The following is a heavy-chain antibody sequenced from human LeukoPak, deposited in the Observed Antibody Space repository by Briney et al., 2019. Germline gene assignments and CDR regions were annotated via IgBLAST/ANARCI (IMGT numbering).Heavy chain of an antibody. J-gene: IGHJ3*02. Sequence: SETLSLTCAVYGGSFSGYYWSWIRQPPGKGLEWIGEINHSGSTNYNPSLKSRVTISVDTSKNQFSLKLSSVTAADTAVYYCASGAKHYDILTGYYLDAFDIWGQGTMVTVSS. V-gene: IGHV4-34*01. D-gene: IGHD3-9*01. CDR1: GGSFSGYY. CDR2: INHSGST. CDR3: ASGAKHYDILTGYYLDAFDI.